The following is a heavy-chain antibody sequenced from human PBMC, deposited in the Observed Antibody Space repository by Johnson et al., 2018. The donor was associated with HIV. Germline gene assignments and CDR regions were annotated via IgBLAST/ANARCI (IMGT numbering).Heavy chain of an antibody. D-gene: IGHD6-19*01. J-gene: IGHJ3*02. CDR1: GFTFGSYG. V-gene: IGHV3-30*03. CDR3: GMFRGRGWYANDAFDI. CDR2: ISSDGSNK. Sequence: QVQLVESGGGVVQPGRSLRLSCAASGFTFGSYGMHWVRQAPGKGLEWVAVISSDGSNKYSADSVKGRFTISRDDSKNTLYLQMNSLIREDTAVYYCGMFRGRGWYANDAFDIWDQGRMVTVSS.